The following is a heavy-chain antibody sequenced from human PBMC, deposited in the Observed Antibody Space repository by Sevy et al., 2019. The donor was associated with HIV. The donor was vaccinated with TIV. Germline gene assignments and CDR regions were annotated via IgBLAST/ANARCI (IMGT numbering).Heavy chain of an antibody. CDR3: ARGYVRGYSGHVDY. Sequence: ASVKVSCKASGYTFSTIGFSWVRQAPGQGLEWMGWISAYNGYTNYAQNLQGRVTLTTDLSTNTAYMELRSLTSDDTAVYYCARGYVRGYSGHVDYWGQGTLVTVSS. J-gene: IGHJ4*02. CDR2: ISAYNGYT. D-gene: IGHD5-12*01. V-gene: IGHV1-18*01. CDR1: GYTFSTIG.